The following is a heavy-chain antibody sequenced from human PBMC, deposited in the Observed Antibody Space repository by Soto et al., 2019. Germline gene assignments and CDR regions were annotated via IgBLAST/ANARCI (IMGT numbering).Heavy chain of an antibody. D-gene: IGHD6-13*01. J-gene: IGHJ3*02. CDR2: ISPSGDNT. V-gene: IGHV3-23*01. CDR3: ARDRIAAAGSDAFDI. Sequence: PGGSLSLSCAASGFTFRSYAMNWVRQAPGKGLEWVSSISPSGDNTYYADSVKGRFTISRDNSKNTLYLQMNSLRAEDTAVYYCARDRIAAAGSDAFDIWGQGTMVTVSS. CDR1: GFTFRSYA.